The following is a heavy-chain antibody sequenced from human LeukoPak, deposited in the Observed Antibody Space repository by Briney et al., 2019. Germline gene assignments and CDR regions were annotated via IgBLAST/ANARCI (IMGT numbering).Heavy chain of an antibody. CDR3: ARAWGSSARYYDNTYFDY. CDR1: GFTFSSYG. V-gene: IGHV3-30*03. J-gene: IGHJ4*02. D-gene: IGHD3-22*01. Sequence: GGSLRLSCAASGFTFSSYGMHWVRQAPGKGLEWVAVISYDGSNKYYADSVKGRFTISRDNSKNTLCLQMNSLRAEDTAVYYCARAWGSSARYYDNTYFDYWGQGTLVTVSS. CDR2: ISYDGSNK.